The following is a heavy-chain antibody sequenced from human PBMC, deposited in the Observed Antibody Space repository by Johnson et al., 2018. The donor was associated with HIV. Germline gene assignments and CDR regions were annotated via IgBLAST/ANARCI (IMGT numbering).Heavy chain of an antibody. D-gene: IGHD4-17*01. CDR1: GFAFRSYW. V-gene: IGHV3-74*02. CDR3: ARDEGLDYGASLVAFDI. Sequence: VQLVESGGGLVQPGGSLRLSCAASGFAFRSYWMHWVRQAPGKGLVWVSRINSDGSSTSYADSVKGRFTISRDSAKNTLYLQMNSLRAEDTALYYCARDEGLDYGASLVAFDICGQGTMGTVSS. J-gene: IGHJ3*02. CDR2: INSDGSST.